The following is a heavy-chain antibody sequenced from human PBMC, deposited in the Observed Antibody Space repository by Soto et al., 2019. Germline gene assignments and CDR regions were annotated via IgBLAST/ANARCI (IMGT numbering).Heavy chain of an antibody. V-gene: IGHV3-30*03. Sequence: QMQLVESGGGVVQPGRSLRLSCVASGFSFSNHGMHWVRQAPGEGLEWVAVISYDGSNKDYVESVKGRFTISRDNSKNTLYLQINSLRVEDTAVFYCARNSRATVAGAPDYWGQGTLVTVSS. CDR2: ISYDGSNK. CDR3: ARNSRATVAGAPDY. D-gene: IGHD6-19*01. CDR1: GFSFSNHG. J-gene: IGHJ4*02.